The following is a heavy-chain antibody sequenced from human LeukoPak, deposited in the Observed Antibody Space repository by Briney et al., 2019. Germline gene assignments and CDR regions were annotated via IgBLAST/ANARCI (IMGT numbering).Heavy chain of an antibody. D-gene: IGHD2-15*01. V-gene: IGHV1-2*02. CDR3: ARDGRYLSGGTPPDY. J-gene: IGHJ4*02. CDR1: GYTFTAYY. CDR2: INPNSGGT. Sequence: GASVKVSCKASGYTFTAYYLHWVRQAPGQGLEWMGWINPNSGGTNYARKFQGRVTMTRDTSISAAYMELSRLRSDASAVYYCARDGRYLSGGTPPDYWGQGTLVTVSS.